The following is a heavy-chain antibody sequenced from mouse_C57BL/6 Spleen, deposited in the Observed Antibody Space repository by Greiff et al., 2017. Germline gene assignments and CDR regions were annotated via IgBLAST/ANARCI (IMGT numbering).Heavy chain of an antibody. CDR2: IYPSDSET. Sequence: QVQLQQPGAELVRPGSSVKLSCKASGYTFTSYWMDWVKQRPGQGLEWIGNIYPSDSETHYNQKFKDKATLTVDKSSSTAYMQLSSLTSEDSAVYYCARGAKKALDYWGQGTTLTVSS. CDR1: GYTFTSYW. J-gene: IGHJ2*01. V-gene: IGHV1-61*01. CDR3: ARGAKKALDY. D-gene: IGHD1-3*01.